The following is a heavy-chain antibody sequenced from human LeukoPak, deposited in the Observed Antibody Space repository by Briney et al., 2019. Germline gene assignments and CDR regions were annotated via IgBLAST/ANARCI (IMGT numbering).Heavy chain of an antibody. CDR3: ARDGFGDSSTSCYDY. CDR2: ISSNGGST. Sequence: GGSLRLSCAASGFTFSSYAMHWVRQAPGKGLEYVSAISSNGGSTYYANSVKGRFTISRDNSKNTLYLQMGSLRAEDMAVYYCARDGFGDSSTSCYDYWGQGTLVTVSS. J-gene: IGHJ4*02. V-gene: IGHV3-64*01. D-gene: IGHD2-2*01. CDR1: GFTFSSYA.